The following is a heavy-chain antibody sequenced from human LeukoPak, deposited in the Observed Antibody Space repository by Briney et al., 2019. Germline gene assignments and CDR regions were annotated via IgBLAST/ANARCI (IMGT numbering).Heavy chain of an antibody. D-gene: IGHD6-6*01. J-gene: IGHJ5*02. CDR2: FDPEDGET. V-gene: IGHV1-24*01. CDR1: GYTLTELS. CDR3: ATSSIAARRPGPWFDP. Sequence: AASVKVSCKFSGYTLTELSMHWVRQAPGKGLEWMGGFDPEDGETIYAQKFQGRVTMTEDTSTDTAYMELSSLRSEDTAVYYCATSSIAARRPGPWFDPWGQGTLVTVSS.